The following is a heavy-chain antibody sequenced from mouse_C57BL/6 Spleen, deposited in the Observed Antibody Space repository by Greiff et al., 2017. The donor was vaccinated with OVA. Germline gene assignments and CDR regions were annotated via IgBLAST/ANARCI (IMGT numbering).Heavy chain of an antibody. Sequence: QVQLKESGPELVKPGASVKISCKASGYAFSSSWMNWVKQRPGKGLEWIGRIYPGDGDTNDNGKFKGKATLTADKSSSTAYMQLSSLTSEDSAVYCCARERRSAMDYWGQGTSVTVSS. V-gene: IGHV1-82*01. J-gene: IGHJ4*01. CDR2: IYPGDGDT. CDR3: ARERRSAMDY. CDR1: GYAFSSSW.